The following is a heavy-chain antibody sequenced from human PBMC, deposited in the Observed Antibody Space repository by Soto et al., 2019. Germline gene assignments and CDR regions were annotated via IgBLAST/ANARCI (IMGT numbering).Heavy chain of an antibody. Sequence: QVQLVQSGAEVKKPGASVKVSCKTSGYTFSNYGINWVRQAPGHGLEWMGWISAYNGNTNFAQKLQGRVSLTTDTASTTAYMELRSLTSDDTAVYYCARDLVPGYTGFSDYWGQGTLVTVSS. CDR1: GYTFSNYG. V-gene: IGHV1-18*01. CDR2: ISAYNGNT. CDR3: ARDLVPGYTGFSDY. J-gene: IGHJ4*02. D-gene: IGHD5-12*01.